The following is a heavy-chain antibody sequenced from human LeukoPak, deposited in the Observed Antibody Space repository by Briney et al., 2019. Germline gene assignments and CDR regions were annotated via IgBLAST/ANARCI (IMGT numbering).Heavy chain of an antibody. CDR1: GFPFSSYA. CDR2: ISGSGGST. J-gene: IGHJ4*02. V-gene: IGHV3-23*01. CDR3: AKVPPSSRYCSSTSCYGPADY. Sequence: GSLRLSCAASGFPFSSYAMSWVRPAPGKGLEWVSAISGSGGSTYYSDSVKGRFTISRDNSKNTLYLQMNSLRAEDTAVYYCAKVPPSSRYCSSTSCYGPADYWGQGTLVTVSS. D-gene: IGHD2-2*01.